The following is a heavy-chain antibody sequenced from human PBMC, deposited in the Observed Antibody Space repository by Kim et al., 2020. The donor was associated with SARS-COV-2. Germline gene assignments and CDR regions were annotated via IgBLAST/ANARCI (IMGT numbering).Heavy chain of an antibody. CDR3: ARDRIIPLGYYYYGMDV. V-gene: IGHV4-4*02. J-gene: IGHJ6*02. D-gene: IGHD3-16*01. CDR2: IYHSGST. Sequence: SETLSLTCAVSGGSISSSNWWSWVRQPPGKGLEWIGEIYHSGSTNYNPSLKSRVTISVDKSKNQFSLKLSSVTAADTAVYYCARDRIIPLGYYYYGMDVWGQGTTVTVSS. CDR1: GGSISSSNW.